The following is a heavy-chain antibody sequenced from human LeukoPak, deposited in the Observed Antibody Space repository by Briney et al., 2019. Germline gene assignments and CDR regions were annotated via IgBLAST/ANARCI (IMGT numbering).Heavy chain of an antibody. CDR1: GFTFSSYA. Sequence: GGSLRLSCAASGFTFSSYAMSWVCQAPGKGLEWVSAISGSGGSTYYADSVKGRFTISRDNSKNTLYLQMNSLRAEDTAVYYCAKVKVTMVRGVIYYFDYWGQGTLVTVSS. D-gene: IGHD3-10*01. CDR2: ISGSGGST. CDR3: AKVKVTMVRGVIYYFDY. J-gene: IGHJ4*02. V-gene: IGHV3-23*01.